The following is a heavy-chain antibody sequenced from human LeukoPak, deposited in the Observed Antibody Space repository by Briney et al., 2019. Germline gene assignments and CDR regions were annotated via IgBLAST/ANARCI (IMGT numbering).Heavy chain of an antibody. D-gene: IGHD3-22*01. V-gene: IGHV7-4-1*02. CDR1: GYTFTGYY. CDR2: INTNTGNP. CDR3: ARAAYYDSSGYYGNFDY. J-gene: IGHJ4*02. Sequence: ASVKVSCKASGYTFTGYYMHWVRQAPGQGLEWMGWINTNTGNPTYAQGFTGRFVFSLDTSVSTAYLQISSLKAEDTAVYYCARAAYYDSSGYYGNFDYWGQGTLVTVSS.